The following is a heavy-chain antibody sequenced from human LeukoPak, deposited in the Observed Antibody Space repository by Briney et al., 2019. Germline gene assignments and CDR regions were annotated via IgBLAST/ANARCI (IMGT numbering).Heavy chain of an antibody. CDR3: ARQGLAGTAPPVDY. V-gene: IGHV4-39*01. CDR2: SYYSGST. D-gene: IGHD1-1*01. Sequence: SETLSLTCTVSGGSISSSSYYWGWIRQPPGKGLEWIGSSYYSGSTYYHPSLKSRVTRSVDTSKNQFSLKLSSVTAADTAVYYCARQGLAGTAPPVDYWGQGTLVTASS. CDR1: GGSISSSSYY. J-gene: IGHJ4*02.